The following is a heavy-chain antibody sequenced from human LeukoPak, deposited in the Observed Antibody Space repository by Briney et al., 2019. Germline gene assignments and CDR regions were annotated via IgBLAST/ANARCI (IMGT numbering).Heavy chain of an antibody. CDR2: INHSGST. J-gene: IGHJ5*02. D-gene: IGHD1-26*01. CDR3: ARSSPWDNWFDP. Sequence: SETLSLTCAVYGGSFSGYYWSWIRQPPGKGLEWIGEINHSGSTNYNPSLKSRVTISVDTSKNQFSLKLSSVTAAYTAVYYCARSSPWDNWFDPWGQGTLVTVSS. CDR1: GGSFSGYY. V-gene: IGHV4-34*01.